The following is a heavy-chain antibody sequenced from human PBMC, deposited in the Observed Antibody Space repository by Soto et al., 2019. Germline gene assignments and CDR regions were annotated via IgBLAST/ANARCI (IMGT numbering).Heavy chain of an antibody. CDR3: ARLVKGGYSYGRDAFDI. J-gene: IGHJ3*02. V-gene: IGHV3-30-3*01. D-gene: IGHD5-18*01. CDR2: ISYDGSNK. Sequence: QVQLVESGGGVVQPGRSLRLSCAASGFTLSSYAMHWVRQAPGKGLEWVAVISYDGSNKYYADSVKGRFTISRDNSKNTLYLQMNSLRAEDTAVYYCARLVKGGYSYGRDAFDIWGQGTMVTVSS. CDR1: GFTLSSYA.